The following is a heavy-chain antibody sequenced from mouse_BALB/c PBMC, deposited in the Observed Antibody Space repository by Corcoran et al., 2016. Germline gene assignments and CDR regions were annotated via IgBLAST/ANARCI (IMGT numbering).Heavy chain of an antibody. CDR1: GFNIKDNY. D-gene: IGHD4-1*01. V-gene: IGHV14-3*02. J-gene: IGHJ1*01. CDR2: IDPANGNT. CDR3: ASWDWYVDV. Sequence: EVQLQQSGAELVKPGASVKLSCTASGFNIKDNYMHWVKQRPEQGLEWIGRIDPANGNTKYDPKFQGKATITADTSSNTAYLQLSSLTSEDTAFYYCASWDWYVDVWGAGTTVTVSS.